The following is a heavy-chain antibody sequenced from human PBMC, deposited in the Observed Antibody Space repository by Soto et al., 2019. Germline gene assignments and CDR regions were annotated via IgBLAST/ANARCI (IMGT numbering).Heavy chain of an antibody. V-gene: IGHV3-7*01. CDR3: ARGARI. Sequence: EVQLVESGGDLVQPGGSLRLSCADSRFTFSGYWMYWVRQAPGKGLEWVANIKEDGSEKNYVDSVRGRFTISRDNAKTSLYLQMNSRRAEDTAVYYCARGARIWGQGTMVTVS. CDR2: IKEDGSEK. CDR1: RFTFSGYW. J-gene: IGHJ3*02.